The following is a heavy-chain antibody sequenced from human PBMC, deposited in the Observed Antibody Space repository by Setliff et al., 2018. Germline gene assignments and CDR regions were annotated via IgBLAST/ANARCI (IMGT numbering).Heavy chain of an antibody. CDR2: ISASSANI. CDR1: GFAFSRYA. D-gene: IGHD6-13*01. V-gene: IGHV3-48*01. J-gene: IGHJ6*03. Sequence: GGSLRLSCAASGFAFSRYAMNWVRQTPGKGLEWVSYISASSANIQYADSVRGRFTVSRDNARNSLYLQMNSLRGDDAAVYYCASDPSYASSLYYYLEVWGKGTTVTVSS. CDR3: ASDPSYASSLYYYLEV.